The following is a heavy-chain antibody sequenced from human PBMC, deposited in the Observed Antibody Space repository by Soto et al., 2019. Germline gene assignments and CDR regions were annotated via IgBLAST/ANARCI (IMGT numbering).Heavy chain of an antibody. D-gene: IGHD2-21*02. CDR3: ATDAGDSVEMFAY. CDR1: GFIFTNNQ. V-gene: IGHV3-23*01. J-gene: IGHJ4*02. CDR2: SSGDGRNT. Sequence: GGSLRPSCTATGFIFTNNQMAWVRDAPGKGLGWVSTSSGDGRNTHVADSVKGRFSISRDNSKNTLFLHMNTLRTEDTAIYFCATDAGDSVEMFAYWGRRAQVNVCS.